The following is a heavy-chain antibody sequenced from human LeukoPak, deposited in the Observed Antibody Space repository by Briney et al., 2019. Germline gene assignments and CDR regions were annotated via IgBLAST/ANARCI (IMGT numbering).Heavy chain of an antibody. CDR2: ISGSGGST. CDR1: GFTFSSYA. Sequence: GGSLRLSCAASGFTFSSYAMSWVRQAPGKGLEWVSVISGSGGSTYYADSVKGRFTISRDNSKNTLYLQMNSLRAEDTAVYYCAKFAYYDSSGYYLGWFDPWGQGTLVTVSS. D-gene: IGHD3-22*01. J-gene: IGHJ5*02. CDR3: AKFAYYDSSGYYLGWFDP. V-gene: IGHV3-23*01.